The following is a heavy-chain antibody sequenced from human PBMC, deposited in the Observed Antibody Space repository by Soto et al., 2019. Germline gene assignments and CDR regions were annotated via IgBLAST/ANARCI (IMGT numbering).Heavy chain of an antibody. Sequence: QVQLVQSGAEVKKPGASVKVSCKASGYTFTHYYLHWVRQTPGQGLEWMGIIYPNGGITSYAQKFQDRVTLSTDTSTITVYVELTSLRSEDTAIYYCATSRGRTTIDAFDIWGQGTMVNVSS. CDR3: ATSRGRTTIDAFDI. D-gene: IGHD2-15*01. CDR1: GYTFTHYY. V-gene: IGHV1-46*01. J-gene: IGHJ3*02. CDR2: IYPNGGIT.